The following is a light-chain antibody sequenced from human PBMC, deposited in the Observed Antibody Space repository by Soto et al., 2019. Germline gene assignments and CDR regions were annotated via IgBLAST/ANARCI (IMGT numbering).Light chain of an antibody. CDR2: EVS. J-gene: IGLJ3*02. CDR1: SSDIGGYNY. V-gene: IGLV2-14*01. Sequence: QSALTQPASVSGSPGQSITISCTGTSSDIGGYNYVSWYQQHPDKAPKLIIYEVSDRPSGVSIRFSGSKSGNTASLTISGLQAEDEADYYCSSYTTTSALEVFGGGTKLNVL. CDR3: SSYTTTSALEV.